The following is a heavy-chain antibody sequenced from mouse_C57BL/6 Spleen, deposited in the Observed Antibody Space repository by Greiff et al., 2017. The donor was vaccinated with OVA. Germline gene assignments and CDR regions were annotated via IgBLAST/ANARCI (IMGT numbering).Heavy chain of an antibody. V-gene: IGHV1-55*01. J-gene: IGHJ4*01. Sequence: QVQLQQPGAELVKPGASVKMSCKASGYTFTSYWITWVTQRPGQGLEWIGDLYPGSGSTNYNEKFKSKATLTVDTSSSTAYMQLSSLTSEDSAVYYCARYDGYYAMDDWGQGTSVTVSS. D-gene: IGHD2-12*01. CDR1: GYTFTSYW. CDR2: LYPGSGST. CDR3: ARYDGYYAMDD.